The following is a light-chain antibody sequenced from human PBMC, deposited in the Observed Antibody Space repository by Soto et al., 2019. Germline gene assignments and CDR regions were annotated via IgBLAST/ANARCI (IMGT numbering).Light chain of an antibody. J-gene: IGKJ1*01. V-gene: IGKV3-11*01. Sequence: EIVLTQSPATLSASPGERATLSCRASQTVGVRLAWYQHKTGQAPRLLIYEASNRAAGVPGRFSGSGSGTDFTLTITRLEPEDFAFYYCHQRQRWPRTFGQGTKVEIK. CDR1: QTVGVR. CDR2: EAS. CDR3: HQRQRWPRT.